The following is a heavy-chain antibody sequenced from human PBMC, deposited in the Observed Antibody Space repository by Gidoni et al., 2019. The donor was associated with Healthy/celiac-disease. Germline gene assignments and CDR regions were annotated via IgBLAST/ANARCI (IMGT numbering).Heavy chain of an antibody. CDR2: IYYSGST. CDR1: GGSISSYH. Sequence: QVQLQESGPGLVKPSDTLSLTCTVSGGSISSYHWSWIRQPPGKGLEWIGYIYYSGSTNYNPSLKSRVTISVDTSKNQFSLKLSSVTDADTDVYYGARRLGYCSGGSCYSKNWFDPWGQGTLVTVSS. V-gene: IGHV4-59*07. CDR3: ARRLGYCSGGSCYSKNWFDP. J-gene: IGHJ5*02. D-gene: IGHD2-15*01.